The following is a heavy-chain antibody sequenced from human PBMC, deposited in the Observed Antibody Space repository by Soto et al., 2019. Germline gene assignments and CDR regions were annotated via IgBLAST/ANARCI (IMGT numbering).Heavy chain of an antibody. D-gene: IGHD5-12*01. J-gene: IGHJ6*02. CDR3: ARGYGIYYYYYYGMDV. V-gene: IGHV4-39*01. CDR1: GGSISSSSYY. CDR2: MYYSGST. Sequence: QLQLQESGPGLVKPSETLSLTCTVSGGSISSSSYYWGWIRQPPGKGLEWIGSMYYSGSTYYNPSLKIRVTISVDTSKNQFSLKLSSVTAADTAVYYCARGYGIYYYYYYGMDVWGQGTTVTVSS.